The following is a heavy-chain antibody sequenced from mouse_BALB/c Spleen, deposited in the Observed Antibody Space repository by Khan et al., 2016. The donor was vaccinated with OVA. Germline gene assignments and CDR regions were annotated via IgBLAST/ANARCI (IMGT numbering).Heavy chain of an antibody. J-gene: IGHJ1*01. CDR3: ARGWDWYFDV. V-gene: IGHV6-6*02. CDR1: GFTFSNYW. Sequence: EVKLEVSGGGLVQPGGSMKLSCVASGFTFSNYWMNWVRQSPEKGFEWVAEIRLKSNIYATHYAESVRGRFTISRDDSRSSVYLQMNNLGGEDTGIYYCARGWDWYFDVWGAGTTVTVSS. CDR2: IRLKSNIYAT. D-gene: IGHD3-3*01.